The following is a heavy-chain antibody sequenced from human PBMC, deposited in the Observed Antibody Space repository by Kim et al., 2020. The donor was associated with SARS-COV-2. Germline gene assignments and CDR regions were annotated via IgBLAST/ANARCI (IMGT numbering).Heavy chain of an antibody. V-gene: IGHV4-34*01. CDR3: AGGTRQWLSRHYYYYMDV. J-gene: IGHJ6*03. Sequence: SETLSLTCAVYGGSFSGYYWSWIRQPPGKGLEWIGEINHSGSTNYNPSLKSRVTITVDTSKNQFSLKLSSVTAADTAGYYCAGGTRQWLSRHYYYYMDVWGKGTTVTVSS. D-gene: IGHD6-19*01. CDR2: INHSGST. CDR1: GGSFSGYY.